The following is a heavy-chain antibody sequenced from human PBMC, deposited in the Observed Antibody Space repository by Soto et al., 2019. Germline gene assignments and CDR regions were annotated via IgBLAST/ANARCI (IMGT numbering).Heavy chain of an antibody. CDR3: AREAPYTYGFDGLDI. Sequence: QEQLVESGGGVVQPGRSLRLTCKSSGFTLSRHGMQWVRQAPDKGLEWVAGIWYDGSNENYAESVRGRFTISRDNSKNTLFLQMNSLRVEDTAVYYCAREAPYTYGFDGLDIWGQGTVLTVSS. CDR1: GFTLSRHG. D-gene: IGHD2-8*01. CDR2: IWYDGSNE. J-gene: IGHJ3*02. V-gene: IGHV3-33*01.